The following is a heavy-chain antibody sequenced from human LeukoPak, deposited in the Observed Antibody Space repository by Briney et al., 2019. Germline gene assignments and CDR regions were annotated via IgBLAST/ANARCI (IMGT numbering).Heavy chain of an antibody. Sequence: SETLSLTCTVSGGSISSYYWSWIRQPPGKGLEWIGCIYYSGSTYYNPSLKSRVTISVDMSKNQFSLRLSSVTAADTAVYYCARVERNWFDPWGQGTLVTVSS. CDR2: IYYSGST. V-gene: IGHV4-59*01. CDR1: GGSISSYY. CDR3: ARVERNWFDP. J-gene: IGHJ5*02.